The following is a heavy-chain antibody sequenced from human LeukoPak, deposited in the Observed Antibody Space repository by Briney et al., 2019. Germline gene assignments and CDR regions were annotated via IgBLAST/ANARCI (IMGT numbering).Heavy chain of an antibody. V-gene: IGHV3-7*01. D-gene: IGHD1-7*01. CDR2: IKHDGGEK. CDR3: ARGWNYAFRFDY. CDR1: GYSFTSYW. Sequence: GESLKISCKGSGYSFTSYWIGWVRQAPGKGLEWVAHIKHDGGEKYYVDSVKCRFTISRDNAENLVYLLMNSLRAEDTAVYYCARGWNYAFRFDYWGQGTLVTVST. J-gene: IGHJ4*02.